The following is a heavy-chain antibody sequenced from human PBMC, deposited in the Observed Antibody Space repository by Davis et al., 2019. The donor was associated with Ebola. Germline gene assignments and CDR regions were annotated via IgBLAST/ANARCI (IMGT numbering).Heavy chain of an antibody. CDR3: ARQRRLRLGELSGHFDY. D-gene: IGHD3-16*02. V-gene: IGHV4-59*08. CDR1: AGSISRYY. Sequence: SETLSLTCTVSAGSISRYYCSWIRQPPGKGLEWIGYIYYSGSTNYNPSLKSRVTISVDTSKNQFSLKLSSVTAADTAVYYCARQRRLRLGELSGHFDYWGQGTLVTVSS. J-gene: IGHJ4*02. CDR2: IYYSGST.